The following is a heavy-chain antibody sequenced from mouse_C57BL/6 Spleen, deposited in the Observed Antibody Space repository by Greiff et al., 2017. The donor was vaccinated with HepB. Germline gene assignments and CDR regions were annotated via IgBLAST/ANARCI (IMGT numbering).Heavy chain of an antibody. Sequence: EVQRVESGGGLVQPKGSLKLSCAASGFSFNTYAMYWVRQAPGKGLEWVARIRSKSNNYATYYADSVKDRFTISRDDSESMLYLQMNNLKTEDTAMYDCVTLGSSYESWFAYWGQGTLVTVSA. CDR3: VTLGSSYESWFAY. V-gene: IGHV10-1*01. CDR2: IRSKSNNYAT. D-gene: IGHD1-1*01. CDR1: GFSFNTYA. J-gene: IGHJ3*01.